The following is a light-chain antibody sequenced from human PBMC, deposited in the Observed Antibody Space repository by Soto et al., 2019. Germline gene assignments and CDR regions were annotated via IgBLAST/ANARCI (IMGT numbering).Light chain of an antibody. V-gene: IGKV3-15*01. CDR1: QTVGSN. J-gene: IGKJ1*01. CDR3: QQYNSWPRT. CDR2: TTS. Sequence: EIVMTQSPATLSVSPGERITISCRASQTVGSNLAWYQQKLGQAPRLLIYTTSSRATGVPAKFSGSGSGTEFTLTIDSLQSEDFVLYYCQQYNSWPRTFGQGTKVDIK.